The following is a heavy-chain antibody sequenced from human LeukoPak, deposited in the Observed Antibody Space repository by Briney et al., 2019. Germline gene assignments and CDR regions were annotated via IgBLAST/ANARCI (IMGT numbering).Heavy chain of an antibody. V-gene: IGHV3-7*01. Sequence: GGSLRLSCAASGFTFSSYWMSWVRQAPGKGLEWVANIKQDGSEKYYVDSVKGRFTISRGNAKNSLYLQMNSLRAEDTAVYYCARVGKYSSSFYFDYWGQGTLVTVSS. CDR2: IKQDGSEK. CDR1: GFTFSSYW. J-gene: IGHJ4*02. D-gene: IGHD6-6*01. CDR3: ARVGKYSSSFYFDY.